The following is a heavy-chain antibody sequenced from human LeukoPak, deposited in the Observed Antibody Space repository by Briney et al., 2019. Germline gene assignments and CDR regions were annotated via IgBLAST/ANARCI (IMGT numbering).Heavy chain of an antibody. V-gene: IGHV1-18*01. CDR2: ISAYNGNT. J-gene: IGHJ5*02. Sequence: ASVKVSCKASGYTFTSYGISWVRQAPGQGLEWMGWISAYNGNTNYAQKLQGRVTMTRDTSISTAYMELSRLRSDDTAVYYCARSSMIVVVTDNWFDPWGQGTLVTVSS. CDR3: ARSSMIVVVTDNWFDP. D-gene: IGHD3-22*01. CDR1: GYTFTSYG.